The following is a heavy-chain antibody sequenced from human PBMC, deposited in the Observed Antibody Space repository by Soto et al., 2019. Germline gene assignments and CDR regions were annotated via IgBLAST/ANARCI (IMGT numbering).Heavy chain of an antibody. CDR2: INAGNGNT. D-gene: IGHD2-21*02. J-gene: IGHJ4*02. V-gene: IGHV1-3*05. CDR3: ARSIVVVTARDY. Sequence: QVQLMQSGAEEKKPGASVKVSCKASGYTFTSYAMHWVRQAPGQRLEWMGWINAGNGNTKYSQKFQGRVTITRDTSASTAYMELSSLRSEDTAVYYCARSIVVVTARDYWGQGTLVTVSS. CDR1: GYTFTSYA.